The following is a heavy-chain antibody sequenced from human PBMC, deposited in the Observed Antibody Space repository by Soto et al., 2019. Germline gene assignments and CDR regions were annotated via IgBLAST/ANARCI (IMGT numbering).Heavy chain of an antibody. V-gene: IGHV1-69*01. J-gene: IGHJ6*02. CDR2: IIPIFGTA. CDR3: ARDLYGSGSRGYYYYGMDV. Sequence: QVQLVQSGAEVKKPGSSVKVSCKASGGTFSSYAISWVRQAPGQGLEWMGGIIPIFGTANYAQKFQGRVTITADESTSTAYMELSSLRSEDTAVYYCARDLYGSGSRGYYYYGMDVWGQGTTVTVSS. CDR1: GGTFSSYA. D-gene: IGHD3-10*01.